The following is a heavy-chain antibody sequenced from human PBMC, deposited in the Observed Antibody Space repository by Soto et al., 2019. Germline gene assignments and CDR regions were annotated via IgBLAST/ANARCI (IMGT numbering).Heavy chain of an antibody. V-gene: IGHV3-23*01. CDR2: ISAGGSNT. Sequence: GGSLRLSCAASGFSFSNYAMNWVRQAPGKGLEWVSAISAGGSNTNYGDSVKGRFTISRDNSKNTLYLQLNSLRAEDTAVYYCARVPEAGRPLFDYWGQGALVTVSS. J-gene: IGHJ4*02. CDR3: ARVPEAGRPLFDY. CDR1: GFSFSNYA. D-gene: IGHD6-6*01.